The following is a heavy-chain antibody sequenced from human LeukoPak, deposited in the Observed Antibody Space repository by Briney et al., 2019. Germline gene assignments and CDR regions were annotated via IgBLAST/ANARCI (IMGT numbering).Heavy chain of an antibody. D-gene: IGHD2-2*01. CDR1: GGSFSGYY. CDR2: INHSGST. V-gene: IGHV4-34*01. CDR3: ARGCVVVVPAVILHTAWTYNWFDP. J-gene: IGHJ5*02. Sequence: SETLSLTCAVYGGSFSGYYWSWIRQPPGKGLEWIGEINHSGSTNYNPSLKSRVTISVDTSKNQFSLKLSSVTAADTAVYYCARGCVVVVPAVILHTAWTYNWFDPWGQGTLVTVSS.